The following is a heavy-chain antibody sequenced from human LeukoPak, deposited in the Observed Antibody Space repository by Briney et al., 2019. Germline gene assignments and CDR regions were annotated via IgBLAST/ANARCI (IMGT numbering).Heavy chain of an antibody. D-gene: IGHD3-3*01. Sequence: SETLSLTCTVSGGSISSSSYYWGWIRQPPGKGLEWIGSIYYSGSTYYNPSLKSRVTISVDTSKNQFSLKLSSVTAADTAVYYCARGTGAYTIFGPWGQGTMVTVSS. CDR2: IYYSGST. V-gene: IGHV4-39*07. CDR3: ARGTGAYTIFGP. J-gene: IGHJ3*01. CDR1: GGSISSSSYY.